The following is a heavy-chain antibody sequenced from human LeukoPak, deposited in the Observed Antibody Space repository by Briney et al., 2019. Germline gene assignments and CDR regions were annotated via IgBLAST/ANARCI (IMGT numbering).Heavy chain of an antibody. Sequence: PPRGSLRLSCAASGFTFSSYAMSSVRQAPGKGLEWVSAISGSGGSTYYADSVKGRFTISRDNSKNTLYLQMNSLRAEDTAVYYCAKDVAYCGGDCYGRGVGYFDYWGQGTLVTVSS. CDR2: ISGSGGST. D-gene: IGHD2-21*02. V-gene: IGHV3-23*01. CDR1: GFTFSSYA. CDR3: AKDVAYCGGDCYGRGVGYFDY. J-gene: IGHJ4*02.